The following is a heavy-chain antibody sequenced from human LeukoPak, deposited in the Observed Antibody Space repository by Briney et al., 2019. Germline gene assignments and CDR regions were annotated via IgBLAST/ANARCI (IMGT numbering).Heavy chain of an antibody. CDR2: IIPIFGTA. J-gene: IGHJ4*02. CDR1: GYTFTGYY. Sequence: GASVKVSCKASGYTFTGYYMHWVRQAPGQGLEWMGGIIPIFGTANYAQKFQGRVTITADESTSTAYTELSSLRSEDTAVYYCARYYYDSSGYSHWGQGTLVTVSS. V-gene: IGHV1-69*13. D-gene: IGHD3-22*01. CDR3: ARYYYDSSGYSH.